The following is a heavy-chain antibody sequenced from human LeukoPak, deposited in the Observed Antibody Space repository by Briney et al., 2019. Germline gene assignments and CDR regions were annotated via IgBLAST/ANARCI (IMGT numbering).Heavy chain of an antibody. Sequence: GGSLRLSCAASGLTFDDYAMHWVRQAPGKGLEWVSLISGDGGSTYYADSVKGRFTISRDNSKNSLYLQMNSLRTEDTALYYCAKDITGRVLAYYYGSSGYYFSWGQGTLVTVSS. J-gene: IGHJ5*02. CDR2: ISGDGGST. CDR1: GLTFDDYA. V-gene: IGHV3-43*02. D-gene: IGHD3-22*01. CDR3: AKDITGRVLAYYYGSSGYYFS.